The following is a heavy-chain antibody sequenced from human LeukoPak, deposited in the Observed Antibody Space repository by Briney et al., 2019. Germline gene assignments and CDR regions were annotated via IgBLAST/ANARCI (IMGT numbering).Heavy chain of an antibody. CDR2: IWYDGSNK. V-gene: IGHV3-33*01. CDR1: GFTFTTYG. J-gene: IGHJ3*02. CDR3: ARMRGYSYADAFDI. D-gene: IGHD5-18*01. Sequence: PGGSLRLSCAASGFTFTTYGMHWVRQAPGKGLEWVAIIWYDGSNKYYADSVKGRFTISRDNSKNTLYLQMNSLRAEDTAVYYCARMRGYSYADAFDIWGQGTMVTVSS.